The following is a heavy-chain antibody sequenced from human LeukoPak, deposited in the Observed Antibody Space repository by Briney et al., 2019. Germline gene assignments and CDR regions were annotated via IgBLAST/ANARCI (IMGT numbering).Heavy chain of an antibody. Sequence: GRSLRLSCAASGFTFSSYGMHWVRQAPGKGLEWVAVIWYDGSNKYYADSVKGRFTISRDNSKNTLYLQINSLRAEDTAVYYCARDTYYDSSGYLDYWGQGTLVTVSS. CDR2: IWYDGSNK. CDR1: GFTFSSYG. J-gene: IGHJ4*02. D-gene: IGHD3-22*01. V-gene: IGHV3-33*01. CDR3: ARDTYYDSSGYLDY.